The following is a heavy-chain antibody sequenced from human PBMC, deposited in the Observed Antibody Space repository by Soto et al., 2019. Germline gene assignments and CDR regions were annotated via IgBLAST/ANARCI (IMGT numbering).Heavy chain of an antibody. J-gene: IGHJ4*02. CDR2: IYYSGST. V-gene: IGHV4-31*03. D-gene: IGHD3-16*01. CDR1: GGSISSGGYY. CDR3: ARTLNAWGDRPYYFDY. Sequence: PSETLSLTCTVSGGSISSGGYYWSWIRQHPGKGLEWIGYIYYSGSTYYNPSLKSRVTISVDTSKNQFSLKLSSVTAADTAVYYCARTLNAWGDRPYYFDYWGQGTLVTVSS.